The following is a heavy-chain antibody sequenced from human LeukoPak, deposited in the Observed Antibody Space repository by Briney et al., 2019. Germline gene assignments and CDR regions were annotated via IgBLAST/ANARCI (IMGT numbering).Heavy chain of an antibody. V-gene: IGHV4-59*01. CDR1: GGSFSSYY. CDR2: IYYSGCN. D-gene: IGHD3-9*01. J-gene: IGHJ3*02. CDR3: ARDTGSYAFDI. Sequence: TSETLSLTCTVSGGSFSSYYWIWLRQPPGKGLEWVGSIYYSGCNNYNPSLRKGVTISVDTSETQFSLKLSSVTAADAAVYYCARDTGSYAFDIWGQGTMVTVSS.